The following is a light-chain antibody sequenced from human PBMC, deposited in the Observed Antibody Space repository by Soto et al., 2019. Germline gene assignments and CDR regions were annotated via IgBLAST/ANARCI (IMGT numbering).Light chain of an antibody. V-gene: IGKV4-1*01. CDR3: QQYYSTPKT. CDR2: WAS. CDR1: QSVLYSSNNKNY. Sequence: IFMTQSPDSLAVSLGERATINCKSSQSVLYSSNNKNYLAWYQRKPGQPPKLLIYWASTRESGVPDRFSGSGSGTDFTLTISSMQAEDVAVYYCQQYYSTPKTFGQGTRMEIK. J-gene: IGKJ5*01.